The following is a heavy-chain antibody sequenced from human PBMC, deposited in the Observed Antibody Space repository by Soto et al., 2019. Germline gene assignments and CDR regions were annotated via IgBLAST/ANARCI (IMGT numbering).Heavy chain of an antibody. Sequence: ASVKVSCKASGYTFTGYYMHWVRQAPGQGLEWMGWINPNRGGTNYAQKFQGRVTMTRETSISTAYMELSRLRSDDTAVYYCSRGRGSRELRFLEWLSAYYGMDVWGQGTTVTVSS. CDR3: SRGRGSRELRFLEWLSAYYGMDV. CDR2: INPNRGGT. V-gene: IGHV1-2*02. CDR1: GYTFTGYY. J-gene: IGHJ6*02. D-gene: IGHD3-3*01.